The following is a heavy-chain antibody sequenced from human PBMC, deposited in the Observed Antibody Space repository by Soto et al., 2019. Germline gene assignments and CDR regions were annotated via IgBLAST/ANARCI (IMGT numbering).Heavy chain of an antibody. Sequence: QVQLVQSGAEVKKPGASVKVSCKASGYTFTSYGITWVRQAPGQGLEWMGWISAYNGHTNYAQKLQGRVTMTTDTSSTTSYMELRSLRSNDTDVDYWARAADRDTAMHPDFDYWGQGTLVTVSS. CDR1: GYTFTSYG. CDR2: ISAYNGHT. D-gene: IGHD5-18*01. CDR3: ARAADRDTAMHPDFDY. V-gene: IGHV1-18*01. J-gene: IGHJ4*02.